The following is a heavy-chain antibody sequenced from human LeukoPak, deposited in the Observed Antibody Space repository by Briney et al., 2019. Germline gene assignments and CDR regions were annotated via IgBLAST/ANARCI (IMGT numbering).Heavy chain of an antibody. CDR2: IDGGGSST. D-gene: IGHD1-26*01. CDR1: GFTFSSYW. V-gene: IGHV3-74*01. Sequence: PGGSLRLSCAASGFTFSSYWMHWVRQAPGKGLVWVSRIDGGGSSTTYADSVKGRFAISRDNAKNTLYLQMNSLRAEDTAVYYCASRIVGAKGLDYWGQGTLVTVSS. CDR3: ASRIVGAKGLDY. J-gene: IGHJ4*02.